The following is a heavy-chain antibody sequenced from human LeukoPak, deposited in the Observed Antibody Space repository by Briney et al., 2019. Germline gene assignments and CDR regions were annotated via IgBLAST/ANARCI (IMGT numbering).Heavy chain of an antibody. CDR2: IYYSGDT. CDR3: ARHRGPTYGMDV. D-gene: IGHD3-10*01. V-gene: IGHV4-59*08. CDR1: GGPISRFY. J-gene: IGHJ6*02. Sequence: SESLSLTCTVSGGPISRFYWSWIRQPPGKGLEWIVFIYYSGDTNYNPSLKSRVSISVDTSNNQFSLNVRSVTDADTAVYYCARHRGPTYGMDVWGQGTTATVSS.